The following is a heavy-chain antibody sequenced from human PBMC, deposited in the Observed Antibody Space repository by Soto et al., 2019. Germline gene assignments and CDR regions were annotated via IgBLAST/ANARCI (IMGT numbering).Heavy chain of an antibody. CDR2: ISGSGGST. D-gene: IGHD3-16*01. CDR3: AKDYIWGSSNYYYMDV. V-gene: IGHV3-23*01. CDR1: GFTFSSYA. J-gene: IGHJ6*03. Sequence: GGSLRLSCAASGFTFSSYAMSWVRQAPGKGLEWVSAISGSGGSTYYADSVKGRFTISRDNSKNTLYLQMNSLRAEDTAVYYCAKDYIWGSSNYYYMDVWGKGTTVTVSS.